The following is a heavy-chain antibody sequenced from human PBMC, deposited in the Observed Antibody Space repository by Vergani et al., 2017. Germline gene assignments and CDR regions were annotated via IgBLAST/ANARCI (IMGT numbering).Heavy chain of an antibody. CDR1: GGSFSGYY. Sequence: QVQLQQWGAGLLKPSETLSLTCAVYGGSFSGYYWSWIRQPPGKGLEWIGEINHSGSTNYNPSLKSRVTISVDTSKNQFSLKLSSVTAADTAVYYCASGRRHRGSSSWSEHYYYYYGMDVWGQGP. J-gene: IGHJ6*02. CDR3: ASGRRHRGSSSWSEHYYYYYGMDV. D-gene: IGHD6-13*01. V-gene: IGHV4-34*01. CDR2: INHSGST.